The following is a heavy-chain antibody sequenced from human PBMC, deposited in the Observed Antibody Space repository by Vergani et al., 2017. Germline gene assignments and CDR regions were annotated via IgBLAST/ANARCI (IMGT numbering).Heavy chain of an antibody. J-gene: IGHJ4*02. D-gene: IGHD5-12*01. V-gene: IGHV4-34*01. CDR1: GGSFSGYY. Sequence: QVQLQQWGAGLLKPSETLSLTCAVYGGSFSGYYWGWMRQPPEKGLEWIGSIYHSGITYYNPSLRSRITISVDTSKNLLSLILTSVTAADTAFYYCARLGSKSGYVYPVDYWGQGTLVTVSS. CDR3: ARLGSKSGYVYPVDY. CDR2: IYHSGIT.